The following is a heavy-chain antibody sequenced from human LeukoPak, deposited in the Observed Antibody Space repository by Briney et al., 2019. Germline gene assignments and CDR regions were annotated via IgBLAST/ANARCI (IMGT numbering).Heavy chain of an antibody. D-gene: IGHD3-22*01. V-gene: IGHV3-7*01. CDR1: GFTFSSYW. J-gene: IGHJ4*02. Sequence: GGSLRLSCEVSGFTFSSYWMNWVRQAPGKGLEWVANIKQDGSDKYYVDSVKGRFTISRDNAKNSLYLQMNSLRAEDTAVYYCANQYYYDSSGYHFSYYFDYWGQGTLVTVSS. CDR2: IKQDGSDK. CDR3: ANQYYYDSSGYHFSYYFDY.